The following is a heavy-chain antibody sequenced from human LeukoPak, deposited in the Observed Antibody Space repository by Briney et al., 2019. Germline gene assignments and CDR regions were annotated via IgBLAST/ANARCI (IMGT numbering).Heavy chain of an antibody. J-gene: IGHJ3*02. Sequence: SETLSLTCTVSGYSISSGYYWGWIRQPPGKGLEWIGSIYHSGSTYYNPSLKSRVTISVDTSKNQFSLKLSSVTAADTAVYFCARRLMVRGVITPNDAFDIWGQGTMVAVSS. CDR2: IYHSGST. V-gene: IGHV4-38-2*02. CDR1: GYSISSGYY. CDR3: ARRLMVRGVITPNDAFDI. D-gene: IGHD3-10*01.